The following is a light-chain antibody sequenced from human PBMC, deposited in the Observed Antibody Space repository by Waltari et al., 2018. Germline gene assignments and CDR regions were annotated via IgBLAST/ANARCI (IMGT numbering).Light chain of an antibody. CDR3: QTGGHGTWV. CDR1: SGHTTNI. CDR2: VNSDGSH. V-gene: IGLV4-69*01. J-gene: IGLJ3*02. Sequence: QLVLTQSPSASASLGASVKLTCTLSSGHTTNIIAWLQQKPEKGPRYLMKVNSDGSHNKGVGYPDRFSGSSSGAEPYLTISSLQSEDEADYYCQTGGHGTWVFGGGTRLTVL.